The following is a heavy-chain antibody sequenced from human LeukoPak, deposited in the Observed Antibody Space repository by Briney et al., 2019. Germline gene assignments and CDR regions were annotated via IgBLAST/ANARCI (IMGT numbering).Heavy chain of an antibody. V-gene: IGHV3-7*01. CDR2: IRQDGSEK. Sequence: GGSLRLPCEVSGFTFTDYWMNWVRQAPGKGPEWVASIRQDGSEKTYVDSVKGRFTISRDNTKNSLSLQLNGLRAEDTAVYYCARDGTAAGLYFDLWGQGTLVTVSS. CDR3: ARDGTAAGLYFDL. J-gene: IGHJ4*01. CDR1: GFTFTDYW. D-gene: IGHD6-13*01.